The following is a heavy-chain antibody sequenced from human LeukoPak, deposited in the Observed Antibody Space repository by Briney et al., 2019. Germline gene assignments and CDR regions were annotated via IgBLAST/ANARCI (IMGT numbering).Heavy chain of an antibody. J-gene: IGHJ3*02. V-gene: IGHV4-39*01. CDR2: IYDSGST. Sequence: PSETLSLTCTVSGGSISSSSYYWGWMRQTPGKGLEWIGSIYDSGSTYDNPSLKSRVTISVDTSKNQFSLKLSSLTAADTAVYYCARTPARYNWNNGFDIWGQGTMVTVSS. D-gene: IGHD1/OR15-1a*01. CDR3: ARTPARYNWNNGFDI. CDR1: GGSISSSSYY.